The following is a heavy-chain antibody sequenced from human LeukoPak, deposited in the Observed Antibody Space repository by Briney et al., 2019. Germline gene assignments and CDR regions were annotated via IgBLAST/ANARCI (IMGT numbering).Heavy chain of an antibody. D-gene: IGHD6-19*01. CDR2: ISGSGGST. CDR3: AKDSSGRQPSTDFDY. Sequence: GGSLRLSCAASGFTFSSYAMSWVRQASGKGLEWVSAISGSGGSTYYADSVKGRFTISRDNSKNTLYLQMNSLRAEDTAVYYCAKDSSGRQPSTDFDYWGQGTLVTVSS. J-gene: IGHJ4*02. CDR1: GFTFSSYA. V-gene: IGHV3-23*01.